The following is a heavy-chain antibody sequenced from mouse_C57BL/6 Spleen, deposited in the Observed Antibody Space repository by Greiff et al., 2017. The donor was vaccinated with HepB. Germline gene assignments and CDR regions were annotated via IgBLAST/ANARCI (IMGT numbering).Heavy chain of an antibody. CDR3: TTGGFINPVVATDWYFDV. CDR1: GFNIKDDY. Sequence: EVQLQQSGAELVRPGASVKLSCTASGFNIKDDYMHWVKQRPEQGLEWIGWIDPENGDTEYASKFQGKATITADTSSNTAYLQLSSLPSEDTAVYYCTTGGFINPVVATDWYFDVWGTGTTVTVSS. V-gene: IGHV14-4*01. CDR2: IDPENGDT. D-gene: IGHD1-1*01. J-gene: IGHJ1*03.